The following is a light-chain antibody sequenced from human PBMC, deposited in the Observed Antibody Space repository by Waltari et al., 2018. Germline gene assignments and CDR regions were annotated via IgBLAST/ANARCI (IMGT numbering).Light chain of an antibody. J-gene: IGLJ3*02. CDR2: KDT. CDR3: QSADSSDLSWF. V-gene: IGLV3-25*03. CDR1: ALPKQY. Sequence: SYELTQPPSVSVSPGQTARITCSGDALPKQYAYWYQQKPGQAPVVVIYKDTERPSGIPERFSGSSSGTTVTLTISGVQAEDEADYYCQSADSSDLSWFFGGGTKLTVL.